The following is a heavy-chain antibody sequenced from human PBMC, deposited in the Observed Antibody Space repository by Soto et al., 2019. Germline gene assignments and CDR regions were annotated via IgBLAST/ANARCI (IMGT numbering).Heavy chain of an antibody. CDR3: ARDVRGYSYGYVGDY. Sequence: ASVKVSCKASGYTFTSYYMHWVRQAPGQGLEWMGIINPSGGSTSYAQKFQGRVTMTRDTSTSTVYMELSSLRSEDTAVYYCARDVRGYSYGYVGDYWGQGTLVTVSS. V-gene: IGHV1-46*03. CDR1: GYTFTSYY. CDR2: INPSGGST. J-gene: IGHJ4*02. D-gene: IGHD5-18*01.